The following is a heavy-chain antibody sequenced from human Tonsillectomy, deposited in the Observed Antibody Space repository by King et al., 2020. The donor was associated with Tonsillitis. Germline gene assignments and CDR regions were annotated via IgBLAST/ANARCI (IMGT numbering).Heavy chain of an antibody. CDR1: GGSLSSYY. CDR2: IYYSGST. CDR3: ARIPGGYYVYFYY. D-gene: IGHD3-3*01. J-gene: IGHJ4*02. Sequence: QLQESGPGLVKPSETLSLTCTVSGGSLSSYYWSWIRQPPGKGLEWNGYIYYSGSTNYNSSLKSRVTISVDTSKNQFSLKLSSVTAADTAVYYCARIPGGYYVYFYYWGQGTLVTVSS. V-gene: IGHV4-59*01.